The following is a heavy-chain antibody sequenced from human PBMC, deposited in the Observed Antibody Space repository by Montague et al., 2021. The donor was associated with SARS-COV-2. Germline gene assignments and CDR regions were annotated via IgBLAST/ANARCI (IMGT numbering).Heavy chain of an antibody. CDR1: SGSFSDYY. J-gene: IGHJ4*02. Sequence: SETLSLTCAVYSGSFSDYYWTWIRQPPGKGLEWIGEINHSGSINYNPSLKSRVAISVDPSKNQFSLNVSSVTAADTAVYYCVRHGYGPVFLNDYWGQGTLVTVSS. V-gene: IGHV4-34*01. CDR2: INHSGSI. D-gene: IGHD5-18*01. CDR3: VRHGYGPVFLNDY.